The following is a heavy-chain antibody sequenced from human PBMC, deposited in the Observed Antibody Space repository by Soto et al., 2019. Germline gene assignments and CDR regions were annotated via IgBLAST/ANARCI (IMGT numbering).Heavy chain of an antibody. Sequence: EVQLLESGGGLVQPGGSLRLSCAASGFTFSSYAMSWVRQAPGKGLEWVSAISGSGGSTYYADSVKGRFTISRDNSKNTLYLQMNSLRDEDTAVYYCAEDLGYSSSFLLSGYYYYGMDVWGQGTTVTVSS. CDR2: ISGSGGST. J-gene: IGHJ6*02. CDR3: AEDLGYSSSFLLSGYYYYGMDV. CDR1: GFTFSSYA. V-gene: IGHV3-23*01. D-gene: IGHD6-6*01.